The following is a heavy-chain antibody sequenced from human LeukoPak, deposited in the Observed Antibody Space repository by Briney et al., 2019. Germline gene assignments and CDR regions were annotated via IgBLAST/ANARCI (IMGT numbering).Heavy chain of an antibody. J-gene: IGHJ4*02. Sequence: SETLSLTCAVYGGSFSGYYWSWIRQPPGKGLEWIGEINHSGSTNYNPSLKSRVTISVDTSKNQFSLKLSSVTAADTAVYYCASGAAAAGTALGDYWGQGTLVTVSS. CDR3: ASGAAAAGTALGDY. CDR1: GGSFSGYY. D-gene: IGHD6-13*01. V-gene: IGHV4-34*01. CDR2: INHSGST.